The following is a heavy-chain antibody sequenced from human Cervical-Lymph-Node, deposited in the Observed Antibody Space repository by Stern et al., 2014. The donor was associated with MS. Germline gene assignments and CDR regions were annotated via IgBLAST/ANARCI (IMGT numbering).Heavy chain of an antibody. CDR1: GFSFSRYA. Sequence: VQLVESEGGVVQPGRSLRLSCAASGFSFSRYAMHWVRQAPGKGLEWVALIWYDGSNPYYADSVTGRFTISRANFKNTLYLQMNSLRAEDTAVYYCASAYSSSHYYFDYWGQGTLVTVSS. V-gene: IGHV3-33*01. CDR2: IWYDGSNP. D-gene: IGHD6-13*01. CDR3: ASAYSSSHYYFDY. J-gene: IGHJ4*02.